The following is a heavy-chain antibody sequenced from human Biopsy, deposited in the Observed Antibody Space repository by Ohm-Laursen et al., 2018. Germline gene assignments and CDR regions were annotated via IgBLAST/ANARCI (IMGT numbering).Heavy chain of an antibody. V-gene: IGHV1-2*02. CDR3: ARVPAYPSIDGYYGLDL. CDR1: GYTFAGYY. D-gene: IGHD3-9*01. J-gene: IGHJ6*02. CDR2: INPNSGNA. Sequence: SSVKVSCKASGYTFAGYYLHWVRLAPGHGLEWMGWINPNSGNANYAQSFQGRLTVTRDTSISTAYMELTSLTFDDTAIYYCARVPAYPSIDGYYGLDLWGQGTTVIVSS.